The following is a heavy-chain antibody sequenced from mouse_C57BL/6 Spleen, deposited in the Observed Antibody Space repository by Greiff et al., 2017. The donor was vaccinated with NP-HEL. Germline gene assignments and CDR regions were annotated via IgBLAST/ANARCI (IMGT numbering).Heavy chain of an antibody. CDR1: GYTFTSYW. J-gene: IGHJ2*01. V-gene: IGHV1-69*01. D-gene: IGHD1-1*01. CDR3: ARHGTTVVATFGNYFDY. Sequence: QVQLQQPGAELVMPGASVKLSCKASGYTFTSYWMHWVKQRPGQGLEWIGEIDPSDSYTNYNQKFKGKSTLTVDKSSSTAYMQLSSLTSEDSAVYYCARHGTTVVATFGNYFDYWGQGTTLTVSS. CDR2: IDPSDSYT.